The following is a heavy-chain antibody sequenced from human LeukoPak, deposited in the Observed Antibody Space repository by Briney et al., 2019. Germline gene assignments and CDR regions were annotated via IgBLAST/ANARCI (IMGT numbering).Heavy chain of an antibody. CDR3: AKDSGSYDRFDY. CDR1: GFTFSSYG. D-gene: IGHD1-26*01. J-gene: IGHJ4*02. Sequence: PGGSLRLSCAVSGFTFSSYGMHWVRQAPGKGLEWVAVISYDGSNKYYADSVKGRFTISRDDSKNTLYLQMNSLRAEDTAVYYCAKDSGSYDRFDYWGQGTLVTVSS. CDR2: ISYDGSNK. V-gene: IGHV3-30*18.